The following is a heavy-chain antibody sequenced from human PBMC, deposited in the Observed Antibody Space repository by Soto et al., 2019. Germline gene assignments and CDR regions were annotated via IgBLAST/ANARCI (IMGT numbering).Heavy chain of an antibody. V-gene: IGHV1-46*01. CDR1: GYTFTTHY. J-gene: IGHJ4*02. D-gene: IGHD3-10*01. CDR2: INPSGGRT. Sequence: QVQLVQSGAEVKKPGASVTVSCKASGYTFTTHYMHWVRQAPGQGLEWMGIINPSGGRTTYALKFQGRFSLTSDTSTNTVYMELSSLRSEDTAVYYCARAGENYGSGTFSPPLRYYFNSWGQGTLVTVSS. CDR3: ARAGENYGSGTFSPPLRYYFNS.